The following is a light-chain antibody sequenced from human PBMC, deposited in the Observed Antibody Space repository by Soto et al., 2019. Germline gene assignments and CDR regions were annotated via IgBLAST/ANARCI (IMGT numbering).Light chain of an antibody. J-gene: IGKJ1*01. CDR1: QSINKW. CDR3: QQYNDYSAWT. V-gene: IGKV1-5*03. CDR2: EAS. Sequence: DIQMTHSPSSLSASVLYIVTITFRSSQSINKWLAWYQQKPGKAPTLLIYEASILQNGVPSRFSSTESGTEFTLTISSLRPDDFATYYCQQYNDYSAWTFGQGTKVDIK.